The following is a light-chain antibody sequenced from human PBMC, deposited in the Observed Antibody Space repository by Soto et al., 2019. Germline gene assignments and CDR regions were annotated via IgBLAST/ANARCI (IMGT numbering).Light chain of an antibody. J-gene: IGKJ1*01. Sequence: EMVMTQSPATLSVSPGERATLSCRASQSVSSSLAWYQQKPGQAPRLLIYGASTRATGIPATFCGSGSGTEFTLTISSLQSEDFAVYYCQQYNNWWTFGQGTKVEIK. CDR3: QQYNNWWT. V-gene: IGKV3-15*01. CDR2: GAS. CDR1: QSVSSS.